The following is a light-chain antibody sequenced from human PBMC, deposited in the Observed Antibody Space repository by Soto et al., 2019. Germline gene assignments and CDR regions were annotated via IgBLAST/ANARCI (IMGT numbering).Light chain of an antibody. CDR2: NND. Sequence: QSVLTQPPSASGTPGQRVTISCSGSSSNIGANPINWYQQLPGTAPKILIYNNDQRPSGVPDRFSASKSGTSASLAISGLQSEDEADYYCEAWDDSLYGAVLGGGTKLTVL. CDR3: EAWDDSLYGAV. J-gene: IGLJ2*01. V-gene: IGLV1-44*01. CDR1: SSNIGANP.